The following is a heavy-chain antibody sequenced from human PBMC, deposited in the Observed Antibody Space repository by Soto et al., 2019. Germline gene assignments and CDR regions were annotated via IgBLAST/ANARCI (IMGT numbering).Heavy chain of an antibody. V-gene: IGHV4-30-4*01. CDR3: ARVADCSGGRCYFSVDY. D-gene: IGHD2-15*01. Sequence: QVQLQESGPGLVQPSQTLSLTCTVSGGSISSGDYYWSWIRQPPGKGLEWIGYVYYSGSTYYNPSRNSRVTISVDTSKNQFSLKLRSVTAADTAVYYCARVADCSGGRCYFSVDYWGQGTLVTVSS. CDR1: GGSISSGDYY. J-gene: IGHJ4*02. CDR2: VYYSGST.